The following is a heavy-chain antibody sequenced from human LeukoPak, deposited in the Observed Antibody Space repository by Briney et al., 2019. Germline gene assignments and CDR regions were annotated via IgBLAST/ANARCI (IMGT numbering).Heavy chain of an antibody. CDR3: ARGVHYYGSGSYFPIDY. J-gene: IGHJ4*02. V-gene: IGHV3-20*04. Sequence: PGGSLRLSCAASGFTFDDYGMSWVRQAPGKGLEWVSGISWNGGSTGYADSVKGRFTISRDNAKNSLYLQMNSLRAEDTALYYCARGVHYYGSGSYFPIDYWGQGTLVTVSS. CDR1: GFTFDDYG. D-gene: IGHD3-10*01. CDR2: ISWNGGST.